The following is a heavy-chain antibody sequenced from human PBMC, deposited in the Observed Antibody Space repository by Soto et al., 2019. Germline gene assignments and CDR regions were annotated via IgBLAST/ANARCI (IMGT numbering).Heavy chain of an antibody. CDR2: IRGAGSPT. Sequence: EVQLVESGGGLVQPGGSLRLSCAASGFTFSSYSMNWVRQAPGKGLEWLSNIRGAGSPTYYADSVRGRFTISRDNAKNSLYLQMNSLRDEDTAVYYCARDSLFAFDIWGQGTVVTVSS. CDR3: ARDSLFAFDI. V-gene: IGHV3-48*02. J-gene: IGHJ3*02. D-gene: IGHD2-21*01. CDR1: GFTFSSYS.